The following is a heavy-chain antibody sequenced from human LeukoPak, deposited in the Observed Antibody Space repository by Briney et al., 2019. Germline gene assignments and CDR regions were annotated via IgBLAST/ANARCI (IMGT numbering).Heavy chain of an antibody. V-gene: IGHV4-59*12. CDR3: ARVLGGIATAGTGGWYFDY. D-gene: IGHD6-13*01. CDR1: GGSISSYY. J-gene: IGHJ4*02. Sequence: SETLSLTCTVSGGSISSYYLTWIRQPPGKGLEWIGYIYDSGSTNYNPSLRSRVPMSVDTAKSQFSLKLTSVTAADTAVYYCARVLGGIATAGTGGWYFDYWGQGTLVTVSS. CDR2: IYDSGST.